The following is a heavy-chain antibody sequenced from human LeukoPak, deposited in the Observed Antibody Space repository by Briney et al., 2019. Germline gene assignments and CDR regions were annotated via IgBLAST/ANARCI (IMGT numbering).Heavy chain of an antibody. CDR3: ARADRLHGGPYLIGP. V-gene: IGHV1-2*02. Sequence: GASVTVSCKTSGYSFTDYYMHWVRQAPGQGLEWMGWINPNSGGTSSAQKFQGRVTMTRDTSITTVYMEVSGLTSDDTAIYYCARADRLHGGPYLIGPWGQGTLVTVSS. D-gene: IGHD2-21*01. J-gene: IGHJ5*02. CDR1: GYSFTDYY. CDR2: INPNSGGT.